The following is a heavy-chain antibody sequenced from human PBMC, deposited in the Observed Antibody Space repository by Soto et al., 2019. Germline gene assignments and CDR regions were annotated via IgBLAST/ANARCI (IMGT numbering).Heavy chain of an antibody. Sequence: GGSLRLSCAASGFTFSSYSMNWVRQAPGKGLEWVSSISSSSSYIYYADSVKGRFTISRDNAKNSLYLQMNSLRAEDTAVYYCARAPSSGIFYYYYMDVWGKGTTVTVSS. J-gene: IGHJ6*03. CDR2: ISSSSSYI. V-gene: IGHV3-21*01. D-gene: IGHD6-19*01. CDR1: GFTFSSYS. CDR3: ARAPSSGIFYYYYMDV.